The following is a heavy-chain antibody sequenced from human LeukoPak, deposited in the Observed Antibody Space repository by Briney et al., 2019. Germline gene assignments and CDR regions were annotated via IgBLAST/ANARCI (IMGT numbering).Heavy chain of an antibody. Sequence: PGGALRLSCAASGFTFSSYSMNWVRQAPGKGLEWVSYISSSSTIYYADSVKGRFTISRDNAKNSLYLQMNSLRAEDTAVYYCARDEDIVVVPAAVYYWAQGTLVTVSS. CDR2: ISSSSTI. V-gene: IGHV3-48*01. CDR3: ARDEDIVVVPAAVYY. D-gene: IGHD2-2*01. J-gene: IGHJ4*02. CDR1: GFTFSSYS.